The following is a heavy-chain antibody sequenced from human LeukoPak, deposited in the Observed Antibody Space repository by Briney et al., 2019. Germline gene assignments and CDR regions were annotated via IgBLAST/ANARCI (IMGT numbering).Heavy chain of an antibody. Sequence: GGSLRLSCAASGFTFSSYAMSWVRQAPGKGLEWVSAINGSGGSTYYADSVKGRFTISRDNSKNTLYLHMNSLRAEDTAVYYCAKDGDYGGSEGIDYWGQGTLVTVSS. CDR2: INGSGGST. CDR3: AKDGDYGGSEGIDY. V-gene: IGHV3-23*01. D-gene: IGHD1-26*01. J-gene: IGHJ4*02. CDR1: GFTFSSYA.